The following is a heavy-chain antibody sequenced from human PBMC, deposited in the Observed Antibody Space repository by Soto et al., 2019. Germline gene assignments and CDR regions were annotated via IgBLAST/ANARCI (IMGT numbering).Heavy chain of an antibody. J-gene: IGHJ4*02. V-gene: IGHV4-59*01. D-gene: IGHD5-12*01. CDR3: ARVGSGYVRGFDY. CDR1: GGSLTNYY. Sequence: KPSETLSLTCTVSGGSLTNYYWTWIRQPPGKGLEWIGDIYFSGSAYYNPSLKSRVTISLDTPKNQFSLKLSSVTAADTAVYYCARVGSGYVRGFDYWGQGTLATVSS. CDR2: IYFSGSA.